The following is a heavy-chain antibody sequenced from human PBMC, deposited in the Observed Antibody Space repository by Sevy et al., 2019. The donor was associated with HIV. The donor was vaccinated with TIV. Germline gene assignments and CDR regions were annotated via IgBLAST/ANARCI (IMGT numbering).Heavy chain of an antibody. V-gene: IGHV3-49*03. Sequence: GGSLRLSCTGSGFTFGDYAMSWFRQAPGMGLEWVGFIRSKDYGGATEYAASVKGQFTISRDDSKSIAALQMNSRKTEDTDVYYCTRGYYYDSSGYSDYWGQGTLVTVSS. CDR2: IRSKDYGGAT. CDR1: GFTFGDYA. CDR3: TRGYYYDSSGYSDY. D-gene: IGHD3-22*01. J-gene: IGHJ4*02.